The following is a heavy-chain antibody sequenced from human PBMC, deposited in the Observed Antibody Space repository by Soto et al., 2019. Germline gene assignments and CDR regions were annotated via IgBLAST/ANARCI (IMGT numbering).Heavy chain of an antibody. J-gene: IGHJ5*02. CDR3: ARDRYASGSYGYWFDP. Sequence: PSKSLSLNCTVSGGSLSRGGYYWSWIRQHPGEGVEWIGYIYYSGRTYYNPSLKSRVTISVDTSKNQFSLKLSSVTAAHTVVYYCARDRYASGSYGYWFDPWGQGTLVTASS. CDR2: IYYSGRT. V-gene: IGHV4-31*03. CDR1: GGSLSRGGYY. D-gene: IGHD1-26*01.